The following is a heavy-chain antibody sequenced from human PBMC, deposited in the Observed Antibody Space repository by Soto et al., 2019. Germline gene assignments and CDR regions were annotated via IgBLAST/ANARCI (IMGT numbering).Heavy chain of an antibody. D-gene: IGHD2-21*01. CDR2: ISSDGTSR. Sequence: PWGALRLSCAASGVTFSSYGMHWVRQAPGKGLEWVAIISSDGTSRFYADSVKGRFPISRDTSKNTLYLQMNSLRAEDTAMYYSAKVRVKPYYYYAMAVWAQGTPVTVPS. J-gene: IGHJ6*02. CDR3: AKVRVKPYYYYAMAV. CDR1: GVTFSSYG. V-gene: IGHV3-30*18.